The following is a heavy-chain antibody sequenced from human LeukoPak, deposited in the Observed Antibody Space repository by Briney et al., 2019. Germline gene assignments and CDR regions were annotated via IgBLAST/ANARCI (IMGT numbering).Heavy chain of an antibody. D-gene: IGHD6-6*01. CDR1: RGTFSNLA. CDR3: SSRGGSTSSLDS. J-gene: IGHJ4*02. CDR2: IIPAFGTP. Sequence: VKVSCKASRGTFSNLAFSWVRHAPGQGLEWMGGIIPAFGTPSYPQRFHGRVTISTDESTSSVYMELSGLRSEDTAVYYCSSRGGSTSSLDSWGQGTLV. V-gene: IGHV1-69*05.